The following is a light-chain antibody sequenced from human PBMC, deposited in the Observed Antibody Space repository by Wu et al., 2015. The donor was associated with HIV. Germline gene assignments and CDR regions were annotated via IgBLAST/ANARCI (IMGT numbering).Light chain of an antibody. CDR3: QQFNNWRGT. V-gene: IGKV3D-15*01. CDR1: QSVSSN. CDR2: DAS. Sequence: EIVMTQSPATLSVSPGERATLSCRASQSVSSNLAWYQQKPGQAPRLLIYDASTRATGIPARFSGSGSGTEFTLTISSLESEDFAVYFCQQFNNWRGTFGPGTKVDL. J-gene: IGKJ3*01.